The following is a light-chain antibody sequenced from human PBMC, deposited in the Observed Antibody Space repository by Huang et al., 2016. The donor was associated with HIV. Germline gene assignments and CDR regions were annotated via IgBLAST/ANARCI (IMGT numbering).Light chain of an antibody. V-gene: IGKV1-12*01. J-gene: IGKJ5*01. CDR1: QGVSTS. Sequence: DIQMTQSPSSVSASVGDRVTLICRASQGVSTSLAWYQQKPGKAPNLLIFASSTWQSGVPSRFSASGSGTHFTLTSSSVQSEDFATYYSQQAHSFPFTFGQGTRLDIK. CDR3: QQAHSFPFT. CDR2: ASS.